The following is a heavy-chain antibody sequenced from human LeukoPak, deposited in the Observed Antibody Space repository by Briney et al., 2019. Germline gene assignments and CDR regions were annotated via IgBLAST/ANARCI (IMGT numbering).Heavy chain of an antibody. V-gene: IGHV3-23*01. Sequence: GGSLRLSCAASGFTFSSYAMSWVRQAPGKGLEWVSAISGSGGSTYYADSVKGRLTISRDNSKNTLYLQMNSLRAEDTAVSYCERGASSGVRMDVWGKGTTVTVSS. D-gene: IGHD2-15*01. CDR1: GFTFSSYA. CDR3: ERGASSGVRMDV. CDR2: ISGSGGST. J-gene: IGHJ6*04.